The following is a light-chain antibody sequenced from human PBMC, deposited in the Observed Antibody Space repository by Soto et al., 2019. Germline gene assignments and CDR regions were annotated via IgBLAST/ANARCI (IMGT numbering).Light chain of an antibody. CDR3: HQYARSPQT. CDR2: DAS. Sequence: EIVLTQSPGTLSLSPGERATLSCRASQSVAKNYLAWYQQEPGQAPRLLIYDASKRATGIPDRFSGSGSGTDFTLTISRLEPEDFAVYYCHQYARSPQTFGQGTKVEIK. V-gene: IGKV3-20*01. CDR1: QSVAKNY. J-gene: IGKJ1*01.